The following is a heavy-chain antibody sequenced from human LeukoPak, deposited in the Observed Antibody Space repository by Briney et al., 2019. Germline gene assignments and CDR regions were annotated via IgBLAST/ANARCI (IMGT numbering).Heavy chain of an antibody. CDR2: ISYDGSNK. Sequence: GGSLRLSCAASGFTFSSYAMHWVRQAPGKGLEWVAVISYDGSNKYYADSVKGRFTISRDNSKNTLYLQMNSLRAEDTAVYYCAGGRKYYYDSSGYYYWGQGTLVTVSS. J-gene: IGHJ4*02. V-gene: IGHV3-30-3*01. CDR1: GFTFSSYA. D-gene: IGHD3-22*01. CDR3: AGGRKYYYDSSGYYY.